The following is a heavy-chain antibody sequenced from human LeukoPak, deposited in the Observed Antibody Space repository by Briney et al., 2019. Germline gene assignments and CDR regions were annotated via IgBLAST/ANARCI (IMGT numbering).Heavy chain of an antibody. J-gene: IGHJ5*02. Sequence: KPSETLSLTCTVSGGSISSSSYYWGWIRQPPGKGLEWIGSIYYSGSTYYNPSLKSRVTISVDTSKNQFSLKLSSVTAADTAVYYCARERVPAAMDGLNWFDPWGQGTLVTVSS. D-gene: IGHD2-2*01. CDR1: GGSISSSSYY. CDR3: ARERVPAAMDGLNWFDP. V-gene: IGHV4-39*02. CDR2: IYYSGST.